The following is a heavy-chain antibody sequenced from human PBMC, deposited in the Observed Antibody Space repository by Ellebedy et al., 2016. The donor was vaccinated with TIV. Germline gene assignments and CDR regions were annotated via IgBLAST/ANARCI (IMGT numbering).Heavy chain of an antibody. CDR2: IYYSGST. J-gene: IGHJ4*02. D-gene: IGHD5-18*01. V-gene: IGHV4-39*01. CDR1: GASISSSSYY. CDR3: ARGYSYGYCFDY. Sequence: SETLSLTCTVSGASISSSSYYWGCIRQPPGKGLEWIGTIYYSGSTYYNPSLKSRVTISADTSKNQFSLKLNSVTAADTAVYYCARGYSYGYCFDYWGQGTLVTVSS.